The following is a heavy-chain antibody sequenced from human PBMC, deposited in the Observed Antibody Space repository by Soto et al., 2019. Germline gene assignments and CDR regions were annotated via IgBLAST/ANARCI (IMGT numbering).Heavy chain of an antibody. CDR1: GDSVSNYY. Sequence: SSETLSLTCSVSGDSVSNYYWSWFRQPAGKGLEWIGRIYTGGSTNYNPSLKSRVTLSVDTSKNQFSLRLTSVTAADTAVYYCARANVGPPGGGSWTMPFDFWGQGTLVTVS. D-gene: IGHD2-15*01. CDR3: ARANVGPPGGGSWTMPFDF. J-gene: IGHJ4*02. CDR2: IYTGGST. V-gene: IGHV4-4*07.